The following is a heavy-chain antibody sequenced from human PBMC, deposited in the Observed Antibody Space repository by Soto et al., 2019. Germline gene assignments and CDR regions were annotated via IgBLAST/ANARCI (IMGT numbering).Heavy chain of an antibody. CDR3: ARMDGDYNCYSLDV. J-gene: IGHJ6*02. CDR2: FLSDAER. D-gene: IGHD4-17*01. CDR1: GFSLTNGRMG. V-gene: IGHV2-26*01. Sequence: ESGPTLVNPTATLTLTCSVPGFSLTNGRMGVSWIRQPPGKALEWLAHFLSDAERSYSTSMQSRLNMYKDSTGSQVVLTMTIMPPADTATYFCARMDGDYNCYSLDVWCHGIAVTVSS.